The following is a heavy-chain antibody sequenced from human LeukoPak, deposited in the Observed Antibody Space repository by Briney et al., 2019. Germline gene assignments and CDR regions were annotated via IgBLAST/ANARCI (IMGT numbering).Heavy chain of an antibody. CDR2: TSYDGRKK. Sequence: PGGSLRLSCAASGFTLSSYGVHWVRQAPGKGLEWVAVTSYDGRKKYYVDSVKGRFTISRDTSKNTLYLQMNSLRTEDTAIYYCARDLSSSWALDYWGQGTLVTVSS. CDR1: GFTLSSYG. V-gene: IGHV3-30*03. J-gene: IGHJ4*02. D-gene: IGHD6-13*01. CDR3: ARDLSSSWALDY.